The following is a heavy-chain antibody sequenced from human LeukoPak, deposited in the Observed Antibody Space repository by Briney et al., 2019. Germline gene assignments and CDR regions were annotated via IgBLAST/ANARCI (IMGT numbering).Heavy chain of an antibody. V-gene: IGHV4-59*01. D-gene: IGHD3-22*01. CDR2: IYYSGST. J-gene: IGHJ5*02. CDR1: GASISSYY. CDR3: ARHRYYYDSSVFYSQP. Sequence: SETLSLTCTVSGASISSYYWSWIRQPPGKGLEWIGYIYYSGSTNYNPSLKIRVTISVDTSKNQFSLRLSSVTAADTAVYYCARHRYYYDSSVFYSQPWGRETLVTVSS.